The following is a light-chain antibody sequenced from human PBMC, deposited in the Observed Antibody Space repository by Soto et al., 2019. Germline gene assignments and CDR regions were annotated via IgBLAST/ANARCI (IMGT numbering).Light chain of an antibody. CDR1: SSDVGGYNS. CDR3: SSYTSRSTLV. J-gene: IGLJ2*01. V-gene: IGLV2-14*01. CDR2: DVS. Sequence: QSALTQPASVSGSPGQSITISCTGTSSDVGGYNSVSWYQQHPGKAPKLMIYDVSNRPSGVSNRFSGSKSGNTASLTISGLQAEDEADYYCSSYTSRSTLVFGGGNKLT.